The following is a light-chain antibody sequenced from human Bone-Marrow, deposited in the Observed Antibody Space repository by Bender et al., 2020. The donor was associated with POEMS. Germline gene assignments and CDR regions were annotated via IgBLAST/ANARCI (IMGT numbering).Light chain of an antibody. Sequence: QLDVTQSPSASASLGASVTLTCTLSSGHTRNDIAWHQQQPERGPRFLMKVNSDGSHDRGDGIPDRFSGSSSGTERYLTISSLQSEDEADYFCQAWGTGIVVFGGGTKLTVL. CDR1: SGHTRND. CDR2: VNSDGSH. V-gene: IGLV4-69*01. J-gene: IGLJ2*01. CDR3: QAWGTGIVV.